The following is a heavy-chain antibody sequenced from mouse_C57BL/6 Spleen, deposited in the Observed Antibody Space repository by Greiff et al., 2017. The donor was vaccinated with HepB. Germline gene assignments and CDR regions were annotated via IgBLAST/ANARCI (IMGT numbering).Heavy chain of an antibody. V-gene: IGHV1-50*01. Sequence: QVQLQQPGAELVKPGASVKLSCKASGYTFTSYWMQWVKQRPGQGLEWIGEIDPSDSYTNYNQKFKGKATLTVDTSSSTAYMQLSSLTSEDSAVYYCARSRDGYYSWFAYWGQGTLVTVSA. CDR3: ARSRDGYYSWFAY. CDR2: IDPSDSYT. D-gene: IGHD2-3*01. CDR1: GYTFTSYW. J-gene: IGHJ3*01.